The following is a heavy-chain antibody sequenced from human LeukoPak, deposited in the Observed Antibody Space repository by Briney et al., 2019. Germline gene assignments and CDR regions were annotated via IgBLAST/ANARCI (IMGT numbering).Heavy chain of an antibody. D-gene: IGHD5-18*01. CDR3: ARMKGYSYGTPVDY. J-gene: IGHJ4*02. V-gene: IGHV1-69*06. CDR1: GGTFSSYA. Sequence: SVTVSCKASGGTFSSYAISWVRQAPGQGLEWMGGIIPIFGTANYAQKFQGRVTITADKSTSTAYMELSSLRSEDTAVYYCARMKGYSYGTPVDYWGQGTLVTVSS. CDR2: IIPIFGTA.